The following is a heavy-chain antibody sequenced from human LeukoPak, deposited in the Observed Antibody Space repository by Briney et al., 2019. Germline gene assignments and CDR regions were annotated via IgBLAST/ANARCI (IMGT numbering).Heavy chain of an antibody. D-gene: IGHD3-22*01. CDR1: GGTFSSYA. CDR3: ASGYYDSSGYYSSFDY. Sequence: SVKVSCKASGGTFSSYAISWVRQAPGLRLEWMGGIIPIFGTANYAQKFQGRVTITADESTSTAYMELSSLRSEDTAVYYCASGYYDSSGYYSSFDYWGQRTLVTVSS. V-gene: IGHV1-69*13. J-gene: IGHJ4*02. CDR2: IIPIFGTA.